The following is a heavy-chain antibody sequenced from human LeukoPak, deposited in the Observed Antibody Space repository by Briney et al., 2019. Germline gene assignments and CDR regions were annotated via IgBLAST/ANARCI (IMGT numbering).Heavy chain of an antibody. J-gene: IGHJ4*02. CDR2: LYSGGST. CDR3: ARSSGSYYPTFDY. CDR1: GFSVSNNY. Sequence: GGSLRLSCAASGFSVSNNYMSWVRQAPGKGLEWVSALYSGGSTYYADSVRGRFTISRDNSKKTLYLQMNSLRAENTAVYYCARSSGSYYPTFDYWGQGTLVTVSS. V-gene: IGHV3-53*01. D-gene: IGHD3-10*01.